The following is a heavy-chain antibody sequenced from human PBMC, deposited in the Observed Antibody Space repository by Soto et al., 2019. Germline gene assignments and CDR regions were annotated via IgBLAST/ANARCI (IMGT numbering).Heavy chain of an antibody. CDR1: GGSLSSYY. D-gene: IGHD6-25*01. V-gene: IGHV4-4*07. CDR3: ARGSCRCSRGYGVDY. Sequence: PSEPLSLPSPVSGGSLSSYYWSCIRQPAGKGLEWIGRISTSGSTNYNPSLKSRVTMSVDTSKNQFSLRLSSVTAADTAVYYGARGSCRCSRGYGVDYWGHGTRGTXS. CDR2: ISTSGST. J-gene: IGHJ4*01.